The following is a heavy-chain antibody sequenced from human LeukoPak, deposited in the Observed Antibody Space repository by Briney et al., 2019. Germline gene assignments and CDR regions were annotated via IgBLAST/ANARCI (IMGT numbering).Heavy chain of an antibody. CDR1: GFTFANYA. J-gene: IGHJ4*02. D-gene: IGHD1-1*01. Sequence: GGSLRLSCAASGFTFANYAMHWVRQTPGKGLEWVALISSDGSKNIYADPVKGRFTVSRDNSKNTLYLQMNSLRAEDTAVYYCVKGLVQTTMSYSVDYWGQGALVTVSS. CDR3: VKGLVQTTMSYSVDY. CDR2: ISSDGSKN. V-gene: IGHV3-30*18.